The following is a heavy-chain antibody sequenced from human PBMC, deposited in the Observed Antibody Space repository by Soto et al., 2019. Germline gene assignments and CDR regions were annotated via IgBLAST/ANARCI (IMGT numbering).Heavy chain of an antibody. Sequence: GGSLRLSCAASGLTFSSYWMSWVRQAPGKGLEWVANIKQDGSQKYYVDSVKGRFTISRDNAKNSLYLQMNSLRVEDTAVYYCASAYYYDSSGYSPGGCWGQGTLVTVSS. CDR1: GLTFSSYW. CDR3: ASAYYYDSSGYSPGGC. D-gene: IGHD3-22*01. CDR2: IKQDGSQK. V-gene: IGHV3-7*01. J-gene: IGHJ4*02.